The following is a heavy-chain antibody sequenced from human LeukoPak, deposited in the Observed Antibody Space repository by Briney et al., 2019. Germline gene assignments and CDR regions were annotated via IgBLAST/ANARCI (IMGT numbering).Heavy chain of an antibody. J-gene: IGHJ6*03. Sequence: PSETLSLTCTASGGSVSSHQWSWIRQPPGKGLEWIGYIYYSGSTNYNPSLKSRFTISIDTSNNRFSLKLSSVTAADTAVYYCARGVLTTVSYYMDVWGNGTTVTVSS. CDR1: GGSVSSHQ. V-gene: IGHV4-59*02. CDR2: IYYSGST. CDR3: ARGVLTTVSYYMDV. D-gene: IGHD4-11*01.